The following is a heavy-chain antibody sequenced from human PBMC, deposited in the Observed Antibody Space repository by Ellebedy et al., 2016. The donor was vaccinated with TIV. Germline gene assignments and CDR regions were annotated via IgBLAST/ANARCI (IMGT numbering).Heavy chain of an antibody. V-gene: IGHV4-39*07. D-gene: IGHD5-18*01. CDR1: GDAVSSDSSY. CDR2: RYYSGNT. CDR3: ARESGYSYGYGAYYFDY. Sequence: SETLSLTCTVSGDAVSSDSSYWAWIRQPPGKGLEWIASRYYSGNTYSDPSLRSRVTISVDTSKNQFSLRLNSVTAADTAVYYCARESGYSYGYGAYYFDYWGQGTLVTVSS. J-gene: IGHJ4*02.